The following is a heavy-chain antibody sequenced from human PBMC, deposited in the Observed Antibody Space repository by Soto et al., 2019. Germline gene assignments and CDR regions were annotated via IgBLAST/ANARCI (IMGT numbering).Heavy chain of an antibody. D-gene: IGHD5-18*01. J-gene: IGHJ4*02. V-gene: IGHV4-30-4*01. CDR3: ARELSGYRYGPGEVY. CDR2: IYYSGST. CDR1: GGSISSGDYY. Sequence: SETLSLTCTVSGGSISSGDYYWSWIRQPPGKGLEWIGYIYYSGSTYYNPSLKSRVTISVDASKNQFSLKLGSATATDTAVYYCARELSGYRYGPGEVYWGQGTLVTVSS.